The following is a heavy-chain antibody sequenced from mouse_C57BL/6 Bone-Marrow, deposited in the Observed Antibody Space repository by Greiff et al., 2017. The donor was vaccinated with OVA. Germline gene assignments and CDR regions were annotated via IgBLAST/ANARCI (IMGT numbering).Heavy chain of an antibody. Sequence: QVQLKESGAELVRPGASVTLSCKASGYTFTDYEMHWVKQTPVHGLEWIGAIDPETGGTAYNQKFKGKAILTADKSSSTAYMELRSLTSEDSAVYYCTRQDWDWYVDVWGTGTTVTVSS. CDR1: GYTFTDYE. D-gene: IGHD4-1*01. CDR3: TRQDWDWYVDV. CDR2: IDPETGGT. V-gene: IGHV1-15*01. J-gene: IGHJ1*03.